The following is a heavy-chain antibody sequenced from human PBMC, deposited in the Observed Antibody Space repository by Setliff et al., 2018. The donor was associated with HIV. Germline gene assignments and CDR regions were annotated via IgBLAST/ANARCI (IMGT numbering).Heavy chain of an antibody. J-gene: IGHJ4*02. CDR1: GYTFTSYD. V-gene: IGHV1-8*01. Sequence: AASVKVSCKASGYTFTSYDINWVRQATGQGLEWMGWMNPNSGNAGYAQKFQGRVTMTRNTSISTAYMELSSLRSEDTAVYYCARYMVRGVTEWGYWGQGTLVTVSS. CDR2: MNPNSGNA. CDR3: ARYMVRGVTEWGY. D-gene: IGHD3-10*01.